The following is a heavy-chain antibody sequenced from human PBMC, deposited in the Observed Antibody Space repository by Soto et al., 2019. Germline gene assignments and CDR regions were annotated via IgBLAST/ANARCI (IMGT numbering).Heavy chain of an antibody. V-gene: IGHV3-15*01. Sequence: EVQLVESGGGLVKPGGSLRLSCTASGFSFNDAWMSWVRQAPGKGLEWVGLIKSKSDGGTTDYTAPVKGRFTISRDDSKTTLYLQMNSLKTEDTAVYYCTTGSACRGCWGQGTLVTVSS. CDR3: TTGSACRGC. CDR2: IKSKSDGGTT. D-gene: IGHD6-19*01. J-gene: IGHJ4*02. CDR1: GFSFNDAW.